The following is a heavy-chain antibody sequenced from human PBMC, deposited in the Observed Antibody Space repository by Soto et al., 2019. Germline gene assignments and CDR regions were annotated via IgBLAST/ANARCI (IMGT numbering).Heavy chain of an antibody. CDR2: IYYSGST. V-gene: IGHV4-39*01. D-gene: IGHD3-10*01. CDR1: GGSISSSSYY. CDR3: ARRPGGGSGSQYHYGMDV. Sequence: QLQLQESGPGLVKPSETLSLTCTVSGGSISSSSYYWGWIRQPPGKGLEWIGSIYYSGSTYYNPSLKSRVTISVDTSKNQFSLKLSSVTAADTAVYYCARRPGGGSGSQYHYGMDVWGQGTTVTVSS. J-gene: IGHJ6*02.